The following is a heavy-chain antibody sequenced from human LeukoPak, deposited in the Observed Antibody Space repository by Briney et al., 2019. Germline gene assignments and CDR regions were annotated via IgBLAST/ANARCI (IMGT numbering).Heavy chain of an antibody. J-gene: IGHJ4*02. D-gene: IGHD2-8*01. CDR3: ARGDCTDGVCFLFDY. V-gene: IGHV4-30-2*01. CDR2: IYHSGST. Sequence: SETLSLSCAVSDGSISNADYSWSWIRQPPGKGLEWIGYIYHSGSTYYNPSLKSRVTISVDRSKNQFSLKLSSVTAADTAVYYCARGDCTDGVCFLFDYWGQGTLVTVSS. CDR1: DGSISNADYS.